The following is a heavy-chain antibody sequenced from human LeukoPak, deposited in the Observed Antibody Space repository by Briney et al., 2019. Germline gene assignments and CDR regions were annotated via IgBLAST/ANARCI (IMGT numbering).Heavy chain of an antibody. CDR3: AREYHPPTMIVVVRENWFDP. J-gene: IGHJ5*02. CDR1: GFTFSSYW. CDR2: IKQDGSEK. V-gene: IGHV3-7*01. D-gene: IGHD3-22*01. Sequence: GGSLRLSCAASGFTFSSYWMSWVRQAPGKGLEWVANIKQDGSEKYYVDSVKGRFTISRDNAKNSLYLQMNSLRAEDTAVYYCAREYHPPTMIVVVRENWFDPWGQGTLVTVSS.